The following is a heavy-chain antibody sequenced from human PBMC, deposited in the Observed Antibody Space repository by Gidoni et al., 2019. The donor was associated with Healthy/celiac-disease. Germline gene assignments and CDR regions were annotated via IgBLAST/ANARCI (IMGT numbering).Heavy chain of an antibody. CDR2: ISSSSSYI. CDR3: ARDGGIAAAGTAFDI. J-gene: IGHJ3*02. V-gene: IGHV3-21*01. CDR1: GFTFSSYS. Sequence: EVQLVESGGGLVKPGGSLRLSCAASGFTFSSYSMNWVRQAPGKGLEGVSSISSSSSYIYYADSVKGRFTIPRDNAKNSLYLQMNSLRAEDTAVYYCARDGGIAAAGTAFDIWGQGTMVTVSS. D-gene: IGHD6-13*01.